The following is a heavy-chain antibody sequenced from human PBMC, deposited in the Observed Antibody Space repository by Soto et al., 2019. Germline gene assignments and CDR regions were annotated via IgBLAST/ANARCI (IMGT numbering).Heavy chain of an antibody. CDR2: IYYSGST. Sequence: PSETLSLTCTVSGGSISSSSYYWGWIRQPPGKGLEWIGSIYYSGSTYYNPSLKSRVTISVDTSKNQFSLKLSSVTAADTAVYYCARQRYYDSSCYYSDLWYWGQGTLVTVSS. D-gene: IGHD3-22*01. V-gene: IGHV4-39*01. J-gene: IGHJ4*02. CDR3: ARQRYYDSSCYYSDLWY. CDR1: GGSISSSSYY.